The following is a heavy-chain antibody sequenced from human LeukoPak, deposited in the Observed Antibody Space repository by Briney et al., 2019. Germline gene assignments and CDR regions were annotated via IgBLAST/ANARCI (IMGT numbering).Heavy chain of an antibody. J-gene: IGHJ4*02. CDR3: AKDDRIAAAGTGGAFDY. CDR1: GFTFSSYG. Sequence: PGGSLRLSCAASGFTFSSYGMHWVRQAPGKGLEWVAFIRYDGSNKYYADSVRGRFTISRDNSKNTLYLQMNSLRAEDTAVYYCAKDDRIAAAGTGGAFDYWGQGTLVTVSS. V-gene: IGHV3-30*02. CDR2: IRYDGSNK. D-gene: IGHD6-13*01.